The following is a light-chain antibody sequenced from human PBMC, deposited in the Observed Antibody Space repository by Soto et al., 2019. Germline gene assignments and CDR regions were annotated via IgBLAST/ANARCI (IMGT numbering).Light chain of an antibody. J-gene: IGKJ4*01. Sequence: DIQVTQSPATRSASVGARVNFTCRASQSISSWLAWYQQKPGKAPKLLLYDASTLQSGVPSRFSGSGSGTDFTFTISSLQPEDIATYYCQQYDNLPLTFGGGTKVDIK. CDR2: DAS. CDR1: QSISSW. CDR3: QQYDNLPLT. V-gene: IGKV1-5*01.